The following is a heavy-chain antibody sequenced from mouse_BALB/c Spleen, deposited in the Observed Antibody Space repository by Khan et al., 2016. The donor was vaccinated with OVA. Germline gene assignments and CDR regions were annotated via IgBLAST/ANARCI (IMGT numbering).Heavy chain of an antibody. CDR3: ARSVTITTVVATDFDY. CDR2: ISYSGRT. V-gene: IGHV3-2*02. CDR1: GYSITSDYA. Sequence: EVQLQESGPGLVKPSQSLSLTCTVTGYSITSDYAWNWIRQFPGNKLEWMGYISYSGRTSYNPSLKSRISITRDTSTNQFFLQVNSVTTEDTATYDCARSVTITTVVATDFDYWGQGTTLTVSS. J-gene: IGHJ2*01. D-gene: IGHD1-1*01.